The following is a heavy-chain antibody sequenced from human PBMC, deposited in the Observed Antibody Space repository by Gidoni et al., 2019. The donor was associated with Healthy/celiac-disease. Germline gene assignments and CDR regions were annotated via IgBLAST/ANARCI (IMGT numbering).Heavy chain of an antibody. V-gene: IGHV1-58*01. CDR1: GFTFTSSA. J-gene: IGHJ6*02. CDR2: IVVGSGNT. D-gene: IGHD3-16*01. CDR3: AAAGGDLSGGMDV. Sequence: QMQLVQSGPEVKKPGTSVKVSCKASGFTFTSSAVQWVRQARGKRLEWLGWIVVGSGNTNYAQKFQERVTITRDMSTSTAYMELSSLRSEDTAVYYCAAAGGDLSGGMDVWGQGTTVTVSS.